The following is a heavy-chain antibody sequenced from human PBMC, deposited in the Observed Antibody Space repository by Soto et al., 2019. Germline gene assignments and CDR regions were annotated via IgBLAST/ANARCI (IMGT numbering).Heavy chain of an antibody. D-gene: IGHD3-22*01. J-gene: IGHJ6*02. V-gene: IGHV1-18*04. Sequence: GASVKVSCKASGYTFTSYGISWVRQAPGQGLEWMGWISAYNGNTNYAQKLQGRVTMTTDTSTRTAYMELRSLRSEDTAVYYCARDHHYYDSSVPVDGEAPPDYYYYGMDVWGQGTTVTVSS. CDR1: GYTFTSYG. CDR2: ISAYNGNT. CDR3: ARDHHYYDSSVPVDGEAPPDYYYYGMDV.